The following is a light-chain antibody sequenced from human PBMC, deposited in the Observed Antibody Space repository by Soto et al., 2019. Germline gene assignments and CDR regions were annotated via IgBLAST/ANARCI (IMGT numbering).Light chain of an antibody. V-gene: IGLV2-11*01. CDR3: CSYAGSYSWV. CDR2: DVT. J-gene: IGLJ3*02. CDR1: SSNVGGYTY. Sequence: QSALTQRRSVSGSPGQSVTISCTGTSSNVGGYTYVSWYQQHPGIAPQLIIYDVTKRPSGVPDRFSGSKSGNTASLTISGLQAEDEADYYCCSYAGSYSWVFGGGTKLTVL.